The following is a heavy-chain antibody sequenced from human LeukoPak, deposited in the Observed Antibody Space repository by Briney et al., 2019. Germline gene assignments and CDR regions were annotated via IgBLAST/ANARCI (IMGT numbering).Heavy chain of an antibody. CDR3: ARTSVGSDAYYYYGMDV. J-gene: IGHJ6*02. CDR1: GGTFSSYA. V-gene: IGHV1-69*04. D-gene: IGHD6-19*01. CDR2: IIPILGIA. Sequence: ASVKVSCKASGGTFSSYAISRVRQAPGQGLEWMGRIIPILGIANYAQKFQGRVTITADKSTSTAYMELSSLRSEDTAVYYCARTSVGSDAYYYYGMDVWGQGTTVTVSS.